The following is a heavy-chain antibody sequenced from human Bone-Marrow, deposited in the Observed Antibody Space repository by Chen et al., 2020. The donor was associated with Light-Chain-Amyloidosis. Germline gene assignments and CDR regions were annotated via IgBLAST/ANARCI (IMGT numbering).Heavy chain of an antibody. CDR2: INHSGST. D-gene: IGHD3-3*01. CDR3: ARVNPNYDFWSGYYWHFEY. V-gene: IGHV4-34*01. CDR1: GGSFSGYY. J-gene: IGHJ4*02. Sequence: QVQLQQWGAGLLKPSETLSLTCAVYGGSFSGYYWSWIRQPPGKGLEWIGEINHSGSTNYNPSLKSRVPISVDTSKTQFSLKLSAVTAADTAVYYCARVNPNYDFWSGYYWHFEYWGQGTLVTVSS.